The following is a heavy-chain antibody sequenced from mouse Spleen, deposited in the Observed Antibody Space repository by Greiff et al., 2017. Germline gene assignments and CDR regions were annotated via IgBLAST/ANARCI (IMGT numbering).Heavy chain of an antibody. CDR2: IDPENGDT. J-gene: IGHJ4*01. CDR1: GFNFKDDY. CDR3: ARSPYYYGSSYDAMDY. Sequence: VQLQQSGAELVRPGASVKLSCTASGFNFKDDYMHWVKQRPEQGLEWIGWIDPENGDTEYAAKFQGKATITADTSSNTAYLQLSSLTSEDTAVDYCARSPYYYGSSYDAMDYWGQGTSVTVSS. D-gene: IGHD1-1*01. V-gene: IGHV14-4*01.